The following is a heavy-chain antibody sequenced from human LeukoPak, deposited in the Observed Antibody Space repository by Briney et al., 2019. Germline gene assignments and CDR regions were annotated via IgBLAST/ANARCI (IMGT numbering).Heavy chain of an antibody. CDR1: GSSVSNNY. D-gene: IGHD3-9*01. CDR2: IYSGVNT. CDR3: ARGGFDILSGSYDAFDV. J-gene: IGHJ3*01. V-gene: IGHV3-53*01. Sequence: GGSLRLSCAASGSSVSNNYMSWVRQAPGKGLECVSLIYSGVNTYYADSVKGRFTISRDNSKNTLHLQMKSLRAEDTAVYYCARGGFDILSGSYDAFDVWGQGTMVTVSS.